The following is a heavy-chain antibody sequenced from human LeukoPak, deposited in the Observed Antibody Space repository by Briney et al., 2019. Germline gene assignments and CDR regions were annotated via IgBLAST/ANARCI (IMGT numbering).Heavy chain of an antibody. J-gene: IGHJ5*02. CDR1: GGSISSGGYY. Sequence: SETLSLTCTVSGGSISSGGYYWIWIRQHPGQGLEWIRYIYYSRSTYYNPSLKSRVTISVDTSKNQFSLKLSSVTAADTAVYYCARAVLLWFGELSPFDPWGQGTLVTVSS. D-gene: IGHD3-10*01. CDR3: ARAVLLWFGELSPFDP. CDR2: IYYSRST. V-gene: IGHV4-31*03.